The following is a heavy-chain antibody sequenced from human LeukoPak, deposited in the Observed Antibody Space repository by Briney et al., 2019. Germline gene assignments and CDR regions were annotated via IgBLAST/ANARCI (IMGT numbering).Heavy chain of an antibody. D-gene: IGHD4-11*01. CDR3: ARARRGTVTFDY. Sequence: SETLSLTCTVPGGSISSGGYYWSWIRQHPGKGLEWIGYIYYSGSTYYNPSLKSRVTISVDTSKNQFSLKLSSVTAADTAVYYCARARRGTVTFDYWGQGTLVAVSS. V-gene: IGHV4-31*03. CDR2: IYYSGST. J-gene: IGHJ4*02. CDR1: GGSISSGGYY.